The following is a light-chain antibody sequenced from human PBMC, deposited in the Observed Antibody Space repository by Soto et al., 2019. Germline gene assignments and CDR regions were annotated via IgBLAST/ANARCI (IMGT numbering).Light chain of an antibody. Sequence: SVLTQPASVSGSPGQSITISCTGTSSDVGGYNYVSWYQQHPGKAPKLMIYDVSNRPSGVSNRFSGSKSGNTASLTISGLQAEDVADYYCSSYTSSSTALYDFGTGTNVTV. V-gene: IGLV2-14*01. J-gene: IGLJ1*01. CDR2: DVS. CDR1: SSDVGGYNY. CDR3: SSYTSSSTALYD.